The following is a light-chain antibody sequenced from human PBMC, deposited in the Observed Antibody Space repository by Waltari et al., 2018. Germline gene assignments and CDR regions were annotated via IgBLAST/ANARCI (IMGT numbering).Light chain of an antibody. CDR2: DTS. J-gene: IGKJ1*01. CDR3: QKYVSLPAT. Sequence: VLTQSPATLSLSPGERATLSCRASQCVGKYLAGYQQKPGQAPRLLIYDTSTRATGIPDRFSGSGSGTDFSLTISRLEPEDFAVYYCQKYVSLPATFGQGTKVQAK. V-gene: IGKV3D-20*02. CDR1: QCVGKY.